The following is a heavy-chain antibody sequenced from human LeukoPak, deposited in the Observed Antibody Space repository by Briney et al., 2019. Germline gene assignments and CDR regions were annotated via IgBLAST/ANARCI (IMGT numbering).Heavy chain of an antibody. D-gene: IGHD3-22*01. J-gene: IGHJ4*02. V-gene: IGHV3-48*01. CDR3: ARDAYYYDSSGYYHRFDY. CDR1: GFTFSSYG. CDR2: ISSSSSTI. Sequence: GGSLRLSCAASGFTFSSYGMSWVRQAPGKGLEWVSYISSSSSTIYYADSVKGRFTISRDNAKNSLYLQMNSLRAEDTAVYYCARDAYYYDSSGYYHRFDYWGQGTLVTVSS.